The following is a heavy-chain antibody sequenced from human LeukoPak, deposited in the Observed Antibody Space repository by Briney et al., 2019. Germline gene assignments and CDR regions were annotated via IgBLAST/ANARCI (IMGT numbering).Heavy chain of an antibody. D-gene: IGHD3-3*01. Sequence: SETLSLTCIVSGGSISSYYWSWIRQPPGKGLEWIGYLYYSGDTNYNPSLKSRVTISVDTSKNQFSLSLSSVTAADTAVYYCASSHPLGSNNDYYTPFDYWGLGTLVTVSS. CDR3: ASSHPLGSNNDYYTPFDY. CDR1: GGSISSYY. V-gene: IGHV4-59*01. CDR2: LYYSGDT. J-gene: IGHJ4*02.